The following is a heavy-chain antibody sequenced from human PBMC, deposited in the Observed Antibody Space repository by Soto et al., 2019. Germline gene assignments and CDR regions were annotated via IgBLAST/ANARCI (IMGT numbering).Heavy chain of an antibody. CDR1: GYTFTSYD. V-gene: IGHV1-8*01. D-gene: IGHD6-13*01. CDR3: ARERSAAGTGWFDP. J-gene: IGHJ5*02. CDR2: MNPNSGNT. Sequence: ASVKVSCKASGYTFTSYDINWVRQATGQGLEWMGWMNPNSGNTGYAQKFQGRVTMTRNTSISKAYMELSSLRSEDTAVYYCARERSAAGTGWFDPWGQGTLVNVSS.